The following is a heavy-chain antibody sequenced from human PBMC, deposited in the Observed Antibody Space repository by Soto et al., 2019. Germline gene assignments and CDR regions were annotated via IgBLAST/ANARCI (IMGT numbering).Heavy chain of an antibody. CDR2: IDPSDSYT. J-gene: IGHJ6*02. CDR1: GYSFTSYW. CDR3: ASSGTGTTYYGMDV. D-gene: IGHD1-7*01. Sequence: GESLKISCKGSGYSFTSYWISWVRQMPGKGLEWMGRIDPSDSYTSYSPSFQGHVTISADKSISTAYLQWSSLKASDTAMYYCASSGTGTTYYGMDVWGQGTTVTVSS. V-gene: IGHV5-10-1*01.